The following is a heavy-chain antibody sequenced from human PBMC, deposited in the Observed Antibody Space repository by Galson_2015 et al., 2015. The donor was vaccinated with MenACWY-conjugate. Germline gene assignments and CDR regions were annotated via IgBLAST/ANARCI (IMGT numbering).Heavy chain of an antibody. Sequence: SLRLSCAASGFTFSTYGVHWVRQAPGRGLEWVAVISYDVSNKYYADSVKGRFTIFRDNAKNTLFLQMNSLRPEDTAVYYCAKDSGEEVSGISEYSLDYWGQGTLVTVSS. V-gene: IGHV3-30*18. J-gene: IGHJ4*02. CDR3: AKDSGEEVSGISEYSLDY. CDR1: GFTFSTYG. CDR2: ISYDVSNK. D-gene: IGHD5/OR15-5a*01.